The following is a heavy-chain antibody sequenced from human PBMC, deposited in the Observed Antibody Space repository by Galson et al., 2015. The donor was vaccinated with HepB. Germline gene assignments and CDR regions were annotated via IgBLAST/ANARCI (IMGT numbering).Heavy chain of an antibody. CDR1: GYTFTSYA. D-gene: IGHD5-12*01. V-gene: IGHV1-3*01. CDR2: INAGNGNT. CDR3: ATGIGPREPSGYAFPGFDY. Sequence: SVKVSCKASGYTFTSYAMHWVRQAPGQRLEWMGWINAGNGNTKYSQKFQGRVTITRDTSASTAYMELSSLRSEDTAVYYCATGIGPREPSGYAFPGFDYWGQGTLVTVSS. J-gene: IGHJ4*02.